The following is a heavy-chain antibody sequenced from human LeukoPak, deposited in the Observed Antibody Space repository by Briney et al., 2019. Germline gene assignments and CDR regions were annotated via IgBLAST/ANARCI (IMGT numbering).Heavy chain of an antibody. CDR3: ARLEAGAFDI. J-gene: IGHJ3*02. CDR1: GGSISSYY. Sequence: SETLSLTCTVSGGSISSYYWSWIRQPPGKGLEWIGYIYYSGSTDYNPSLKSRVTISVDTSKNQISLKLSSVTAADTAVYYCARLEAGAFDIWGQGTMVTVSS. CDR2: IYYSGST. D-gene: IGHD6-19*01. V-gene: IGHV4-59*01.